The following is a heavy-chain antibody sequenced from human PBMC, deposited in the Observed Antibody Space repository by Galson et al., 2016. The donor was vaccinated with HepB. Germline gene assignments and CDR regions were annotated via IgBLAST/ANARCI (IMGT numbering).Heavy chain of an antibody. CDR1: GLSVSDAW. V-gene: IGHV3-15*05. D-gene: IGHD3/OR15-3a*01. CDR2: IRNKRDGGTA. Sequence: SLRLSCAVSGLSVSDAWMTWVCQAPGKGLEWVGNIRNKRDGGTADYGAPVKGRFTISRDDSKNTLYLQMSSLKTDDTAVYFCTTWDWGLDCWGQGTLVTVSS. J-gene: IGHJ4*02. CDR3: TTWDWGLDC.